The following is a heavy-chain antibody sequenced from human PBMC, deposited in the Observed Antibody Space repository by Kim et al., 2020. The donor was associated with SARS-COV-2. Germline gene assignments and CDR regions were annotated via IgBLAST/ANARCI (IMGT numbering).Heavy chain of an antibody. CDR1: GFTFSNAW. J-gene: IGHJ6*02. Sequence: GGSLRLSCAASGFTFSNAWMSWVRQAPGEGLEWVGRIKSKTDGGTTGYAAPVKGRFTISRDDSKNTLYLQMNSLKTEDTAVYYCTTDKVSYDYHYFGMDVWGQGTTVIVSS. CDR3: TTDKVSYDYHYFGMDV. CDR2: IKSKTDGGTT. D-gene: IGHD1-20*01. V-gene: IGHV3-15*01.